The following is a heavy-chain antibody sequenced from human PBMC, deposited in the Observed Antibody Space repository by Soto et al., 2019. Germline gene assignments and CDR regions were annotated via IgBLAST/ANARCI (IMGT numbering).Heavy chain of an antibody. D-gene: IGHD6-19*01. V-gene: IGHV1-69*06. CDR1: GGTFSSYA. CDR2: IIPIFGTA. CDR3: ARVLPAGGGFDP. J-gene: IGHJ5*02. Sequence: GASVKVSCKASGGTFSSYAISWVRQAPGQGLEWMGGIIPIFGTANYAQKFQGRVTITADKSKSTAYMELSSLRSEDTAVYYCARVLPAGGGFDPWGQGTLVTVSS.